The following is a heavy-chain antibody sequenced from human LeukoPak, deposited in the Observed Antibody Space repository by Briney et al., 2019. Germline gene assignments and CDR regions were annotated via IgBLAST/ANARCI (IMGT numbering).Heavy chain of an antibody. D-gene: IGHD2-2*01. V-gene: IGHV4-4*09. CDR1: GGYISSYY. Sequence: ETLSLTCTGPGGYISSYYWSWIRQPPGKGLEWIGYIYSSGRTNYNPSLKSRVTISVDTSKEQFSLKLSSVTAADTAVYYCARTYSTSSNFDYWGQGTLVTVSS. J-gene: IGHJ4*02. CDR3: ARTYSTSSNFDY. CDR2: IYSSGRT.